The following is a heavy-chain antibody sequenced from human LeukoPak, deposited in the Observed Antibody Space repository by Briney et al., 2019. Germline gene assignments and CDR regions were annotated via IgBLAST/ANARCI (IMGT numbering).Heavy chain of an antibody. D-gene: IGHD6-19*01. V-gene: IGHV4-39*02. CDR1: GGSISSSSYY. J-gene: IGHJ4*02. CDR3: ARDRATYSSGPLDH. CDR2: IYYSGST. Sequence: SETLSLTCTVSGGSISSSSYYWGWIRQPPGKGLEWIGSIYYSGSTYYNPSLKSRVTISVDTSKNQFSLKLSSVTAADTAVYYCARDRATYSSGPLDHWGQGTLVTVSS.